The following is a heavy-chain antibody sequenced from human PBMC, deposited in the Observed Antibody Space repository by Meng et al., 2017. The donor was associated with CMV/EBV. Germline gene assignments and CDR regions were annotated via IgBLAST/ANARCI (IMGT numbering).Heavy chain of an antibody. CDR3: AREGVRGDIVVVPAAISWFDP. Sequence: GYAMSWDRQAAGKGQEWGADIAYDGSNKYYAGSVKGRFTITRDNSKNTLYLQMNSLRAEDTAVYYCAREGVRGDIVVVPAAISWFDPWGQGTLVTVSS. CDR2: IAYDGSNK. D-gene: IGHD2-2*02. CDR1: GYA. J-gene: IGHJ5*02. V-gene: IGHV3-30*04.